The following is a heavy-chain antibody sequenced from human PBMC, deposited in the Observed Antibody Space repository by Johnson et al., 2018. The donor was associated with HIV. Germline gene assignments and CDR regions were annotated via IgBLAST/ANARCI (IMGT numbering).Heavy chain of an antibody. D-gene: IGHD1-26*01. CDR2: INPRPDSA. CDR3: ATGVGAKTLTDAFDI. Sequence: VQLVESGGGEVRPGGSLRLSCVASGFSFDDYNMNWVRQAPGKGLEWVCGINPRPDSAACADSVKGRFTISRDNFKNTLYLQMNSLRDEDTAVYYCATGVGAKTLTDAFDIWGQGTMVTVSS. V-gene: IGHV3-20*04. J-gene: IGHJ3*02. CDR1: GFSFDDYN.